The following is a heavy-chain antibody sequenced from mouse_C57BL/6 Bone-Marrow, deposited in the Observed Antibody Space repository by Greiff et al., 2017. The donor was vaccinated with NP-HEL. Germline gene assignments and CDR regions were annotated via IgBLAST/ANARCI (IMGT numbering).Heavy chain of an antibody. CDR2: ISDGGSYT. CDR1: GFTFSSYA. Sequence: EVHLVESGGGLVKPGGSLKLSCAASGFTFSSYAMSWVRQTPEKRLEWVATISDGGSYTYYPDNVKGRFTISRDNAKNNLYLQMSHLKSEDTAMYYCARDLAYYSNYGFAYWGQGTLVTVSA. V-gene: IGHV5-4*01. D-gene: IGHD2-5*01. J-gene: IGHJ3*01. CDR3: ARDLAYYSNYGFAY.